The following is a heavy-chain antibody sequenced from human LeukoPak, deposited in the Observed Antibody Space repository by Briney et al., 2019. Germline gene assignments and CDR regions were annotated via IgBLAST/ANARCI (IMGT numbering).Heavy chain of an antibody. Sequence: SVKVSCKASGGTFSSYAISWVRQAPGQGLEWIGGIIPIFGTANYAQKFQGRVTITADESTSTAYMELSSLRSEDTAVYYCARARRYNWNVPFDYWGQGTLVTVSS. J-gene: IGHJ4*02. CDR2: IIPIFGTA. V-gene: IGHV1-69*13. D-gene: IGHD1-1*01. CDR3: ARARRYNWNVPFDY. CDR1: GGTFSSYA.